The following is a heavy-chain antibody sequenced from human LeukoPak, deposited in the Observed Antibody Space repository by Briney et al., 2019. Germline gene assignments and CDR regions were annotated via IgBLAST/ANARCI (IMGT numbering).Heavy chain of an antibody. J-gene: IGHJ4*02. CDR2: INHSGST. V-gene: IGHV4-34*01. D-gene: IGHD3-16*02. CDR1: GGSFSGYY. Sequence: SETLSLTCAVYGGSFSGYYWSWIRQPPGKGLEWIGEINHSGSTNYNPSLKSRVTISVDTSKNQFSLKLSSVTAADTAVYYCASGGSLQAGDYIWGSYRSAYFDYWGQGTLVTVSS. CDR3: ASGGSLQAGDYIWGSYRSAYFDY.